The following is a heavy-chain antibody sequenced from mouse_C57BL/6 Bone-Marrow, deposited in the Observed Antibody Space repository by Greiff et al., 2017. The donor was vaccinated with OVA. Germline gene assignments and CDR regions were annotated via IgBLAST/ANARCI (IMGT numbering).Heavy chain of an antibody. D-gene: IGHD1-1*01. CDR1: GFNIKDDY. V-gene: IGHV14-4*01. Sequence: VQLQQSGAELVRPGASVKLSCTASGFNIKDDYMHWVKQRPEQGLEWIGWIDPENGDTEYASKFQGKATITADTSSNTAYLQLSSLTSEDTAVYYCTTPRYYGSSHYFDYWGQGTTLTVSS. CDR2: IDPENGDT. J-gene: IGHJ2*01. CDR3: TTPRYYGSSHYFDY.